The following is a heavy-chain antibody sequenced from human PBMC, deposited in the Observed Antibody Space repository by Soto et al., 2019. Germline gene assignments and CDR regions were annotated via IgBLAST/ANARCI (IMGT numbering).Heavy chain of an antibody. Sequence: SETLSLTCTVSGGSIISYYWSWIRQPPGKGLEWIGYIYYSGSTNYNPSLKSRVTISVDTSKNQFSLKLSSVTAADTAVYYCARVSGYGDYFDYWGQGTLVTVSS. CDR1: GGSIISYY. D-gene: IGHD4-17*01. V-gene: IGHV4-59*01. CDR3: ARVSGYGDYFDY. CDR2: IYYSGST. J-gene: IGHJ4*02.